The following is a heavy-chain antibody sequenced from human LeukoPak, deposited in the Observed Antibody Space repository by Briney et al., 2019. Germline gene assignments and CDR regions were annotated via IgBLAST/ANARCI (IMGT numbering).Heavy chain of an antibody. CDR1: GGTFSSYA. Sequence: SVKVSCKASGGTFSSYAISWVRQAPGQGLGWMGRIIPIFGTANYAQKFQGRVTITTDESTSTAYMELSSLRSEDTAVYYCATFLGTGRGYDSWSGLGYFDYWGQGTLVTVSS. D-gene: IGHD3-3*01. CDR2: IIPIFGTA. J-gene: IGHJ4*02. V-gene: IGHV1-69*05. CDR3: ATFLGTGRGYDSWSGLGYFDY.